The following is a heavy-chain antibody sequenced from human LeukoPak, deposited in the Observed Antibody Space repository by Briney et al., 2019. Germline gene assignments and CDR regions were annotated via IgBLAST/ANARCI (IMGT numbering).Heavy chain of an antibody. J-gene: IGHJ4*02. CDR3: ARDLRNIAQLWSRFDY. CDR2: INPSGGST. D-gene: IGHD5-18*01. Sequence: GASVKVSCKASGYIFTSYYMHWVRQAPGQGLEWMGKINPSGGSTSYAQKFQGRVTMTGDTSTSTVYMALSSLRSEDTAVYYCARDLRNIAQLWSRFDYWGQGTLVTVSS. V-gene: IGHV1-46*01. CDR1: GYIFTSYY.